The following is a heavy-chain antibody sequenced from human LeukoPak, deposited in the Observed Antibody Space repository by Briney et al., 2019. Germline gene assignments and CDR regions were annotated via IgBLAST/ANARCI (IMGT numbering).Heavy chain of an antibody. CDR2: IKEDGSEK. V-gene: IGHV3-7*05. Sequence: GGSLRLSCAASGFTFGTYWMSWVRQAPGKGLEWVANIKEDGSEKYYVDSVKGRFTISRDNSKNTLYLQMNSLRVGDTAVYYCAKSFGYSRSWFDNWGQGTLVTVSS. J-gene: IGHJ4*02. D-gene: IGHD6-13*01. CDR1: GFTFGTYW. CDR3: AKSFGYSRSWFDN.